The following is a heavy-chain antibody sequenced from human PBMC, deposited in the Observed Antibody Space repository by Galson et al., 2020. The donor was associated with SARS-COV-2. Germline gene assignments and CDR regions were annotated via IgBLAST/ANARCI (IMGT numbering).Heavy chain of an antibody. J-gene: IGHJ6*02. D-gene: IGHD5-18*01. CDR2: ISYDGSNK. CDR1: GFTFSSYG. V-gene: IGHV3-30*18. Sequence: GGSLRLSCAASGFTFSSYGMHWVRQAPGKGLEWVAVISYDGSNKQHADSVKGRFTISRDNSKNTLFLQMSSLRAEDTAVYYCAKDREDSYVYVAYYYYGMDVWGQGTTVTVSS. CDR3: AKDREDSYVYVAYYYYGMDV.